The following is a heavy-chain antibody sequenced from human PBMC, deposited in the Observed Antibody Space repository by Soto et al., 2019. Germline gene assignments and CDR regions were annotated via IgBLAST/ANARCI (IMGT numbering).Heavy chain of an antibody. V-gene: IGHV4-34*01. CDR1: GGSFSGYY. CDR2: INHSGST. CDR3: ARGGKGVGATWPNYFDY. Sequence: QVQLQQWGAGLLKPSETLSLTCAVYGGSFSGYYWSWIRQPPGKGLEWIGEINHSGSTNYNPSLKLRVTISVDTSKNQFSLKLSSVTAADTAVYYCARGGKGVGATWPNYFDYWGQGTLVTVSS. J-gene: IGHJ4*02. D-gene: IGHD1-26*01.